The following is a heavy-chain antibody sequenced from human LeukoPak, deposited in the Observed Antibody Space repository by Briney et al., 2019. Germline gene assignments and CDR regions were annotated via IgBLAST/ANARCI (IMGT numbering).Heavy chain of an antibody. V-gene: IGHV3-33*01. CDR1: RFTFSSHG. J-gene: IGHJ4*02. D-gene: IGHD6-19*01. Sequence: GGSLRLSCAASRFTFSSHGMHWVRQAPGKGLEWVAVINYDGSNEDYGDSVKGRFTISRDKSKNTLHLQMNSLRAEDTAVYYCARDRRSSGWYYFDSWGQGTLVTVSS. CDR2: INYDGSNE. CDR3: ARDRRSSGWYYFDS.